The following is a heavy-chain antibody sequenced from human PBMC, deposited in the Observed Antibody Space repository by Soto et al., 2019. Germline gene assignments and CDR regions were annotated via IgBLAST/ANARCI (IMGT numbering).Heavy chain of an antibody. Sequence: GGSLRLSCAASGFTFSSYEMNWVRQAPGKGLEWVSYISSSGSTIYYADSVKGRFTISRDNAKNSLYLQMNSLRAEDTAVYYCASDSWGSYYRMGAFDIWGQGTMVTVSS. D-gene: IGHD1-26*01. CDR3: ASDSWGSYYRMGAFDI. V-gene: IGHV3-48*03. CDR2: ISSSGSTI. CDR1: GFTFSSYE. J-gene: IGHJ3*02.